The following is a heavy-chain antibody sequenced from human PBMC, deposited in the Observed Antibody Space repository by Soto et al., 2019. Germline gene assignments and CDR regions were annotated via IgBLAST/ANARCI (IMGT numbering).Heavy chain of an antibody. J-gene: IGHJ6*02. D-gene: IGHD6-13*01. V-gene: IGHV3-48*03. CDR2: ISSSGSTI. Sequence: EVQLVESGGGLVQPGGSLRLSCAASGFTFSSYEMNWVRQAPGKGLEWVSYISSSGSTIYYADSVKGRFTISRDNAKNSLYLQRNSLGAEDTAVYYCAREGVAAAGNYYGIDVWGQGTTVTVSS. CDR3: AREGVAAAGNYYGIDV. CDR1: GFTFSSYE.